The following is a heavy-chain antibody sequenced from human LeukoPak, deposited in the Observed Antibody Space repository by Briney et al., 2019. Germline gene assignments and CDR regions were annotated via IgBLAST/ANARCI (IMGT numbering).Heavy chain of an antibody. V-gene: IGHV3-30*02. J-gene: IGHJ4*02. Sequence: PGGSLRLSCAASGFTFSNYEMNWLRQAPGKGLEWVAFIRYDGSNKYYADSVKGRFTISRDNSKNTLYLQMNSLRAEDTAVYYCAKDYRRDPDYDFWSGYLDGAGDIVGNWGQGTLVTVSS. CDR2: IRYDGSNK. CDR3: AKDYRRDPDYDFWSGYLDGAGDIVGN. CDR1: GFTFSNYE. D-gene: IGHD3-3*01.